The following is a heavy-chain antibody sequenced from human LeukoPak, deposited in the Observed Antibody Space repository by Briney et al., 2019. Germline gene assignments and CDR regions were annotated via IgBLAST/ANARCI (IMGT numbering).Heavy chain of an antibody. CDR2: INPSGGST. CDR1: GYTFTSYY. D-gene: IGHD1-1*01. Sequence: ASVKVSCKASGYTFTSYYMHWVRQAPGQGLEWMGIINPSGGSTSYAQKFQGRVTMTRDTSTSTVYMELSSLRSEDTAVYYCATPSLQLEPSHYYGMDVWGQGTTVTVSS. CDR3: ATPSLQLEPSHYYGMDV. V-gene: IGHV1-46*01. J-gene: IGHJ6*02.